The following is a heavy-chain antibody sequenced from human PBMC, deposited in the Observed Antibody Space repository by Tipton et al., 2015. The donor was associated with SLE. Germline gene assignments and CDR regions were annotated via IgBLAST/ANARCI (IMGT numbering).Heavy chain of an antibody. J-gene: IGHJ4*02. Sequence: TLSLTCAVYGGSVSGKYWDWIRQPPGKGLEWIGGINHSGSPNYNPSLKSRVTVSVDTSKNQVSPKLSSVTAADTAVYYCARAFYYDYWTSNPYQRELKTYYFDYWGQGALVTVSS. CDR2: INHSGSP. D-gene: IGHD3-3*01. V-gene: IGHV4-34*01. CDR1: GGSVSGKY. CDR3: ARAFYYDYWTSNPYQRELKTYYFDY.